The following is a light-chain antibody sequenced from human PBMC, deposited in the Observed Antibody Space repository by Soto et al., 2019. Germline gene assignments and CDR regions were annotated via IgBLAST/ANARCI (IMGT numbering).Light chain of an antibody. CDR3: QQRYRWPET. CDR1: QSVSNY. CDR2: DAS. V-gene: IGKV3-11*01. J-gene: IGKJ1*01. Sequence: EIVLTQSPGTLSLSPGERATLSCRASQSVSNYLAWYPQKPGQSPSLLIYDASNRATGTPARFSGSGSGTDSTLSISSLEPEDFAVYYCQQRYRWPETFGQGTKV.